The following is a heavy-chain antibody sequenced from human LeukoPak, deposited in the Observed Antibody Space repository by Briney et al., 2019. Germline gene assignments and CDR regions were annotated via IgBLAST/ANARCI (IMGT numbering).Heavy chain of an antibody. CDR1: GGSISSYY. V-gene: IGHV4-4*07. D-gene: IGHD5-18*01. J-gene: IGHJ4*02. CDR2: IYTSGST. CDR3: AREEYSYGPDY. Sequence: SETLSLTCTVSGGSISSYYWSWIRQPAGKGLEWIGRIYTSGSTNYNPSLESRVTISVDTSKNQFSLKLSSVTAADTAVYYCAREEYSYGPDYWGQGTLVTVSS.